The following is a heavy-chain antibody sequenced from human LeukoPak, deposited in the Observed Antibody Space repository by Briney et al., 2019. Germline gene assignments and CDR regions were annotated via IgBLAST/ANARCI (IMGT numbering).Heavy chain of an antibody. Sequence: GGSLRLSCSASGFTFSSYSMNLVRQAPGKGLEWVSSISSRSGDIYYADSVKGRFTISRDDAKNSLYLHMNSLRVEDTAVYYCARLYSSSSGLRASDYWGQGTLVTVSS. CDR1: GFTFSSYS. V-gene: IGHV3-21*01. CDR2: ISSRSGDI. D-gene: IGHD6-6*01. CDR3: ARLYSSSSGLRASDY. J-gene: IGHJ4*02.